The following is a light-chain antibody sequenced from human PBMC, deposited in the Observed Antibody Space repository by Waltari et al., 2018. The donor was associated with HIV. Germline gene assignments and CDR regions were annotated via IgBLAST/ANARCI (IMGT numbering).Light chain of an antibody. J-gene: IGLJ1*01. CDR2: DVT. CDR1: SSDVGGYNY. V-gene: IGLV2-11*01. CDR3: CSYAGYYTFYV. Sequence: QSALTQPRSVSGSPGQSVTISCTGTSSDVGGYNYVSWYQQHPGKAPNLMIYDVTKRPSGVPDRFSGSKSGNTASLTISGLQAEDEADYYCCSYAGYYTFYVFGTGTKVTVL.